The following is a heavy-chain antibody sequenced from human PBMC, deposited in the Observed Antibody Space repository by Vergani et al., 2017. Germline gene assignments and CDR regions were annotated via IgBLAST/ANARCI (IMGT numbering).Heavy chain of an antibody. Sequence: QVQLVESGGGVVQPGRSLRLSCAASGFTFNQYGMHWVRQAPGKGLEWVAVTWYDGNNKQYADSVKGGFTISRDNSKSTMYMQMNSLRDEDTGVYYCARDLRVLYNRFDPWGQGTLVTVSS. CDR1: GFTFNQYG. V-gene: IGHV3-33*01. J-gene: IGHJ5*02. D-gene: IGHD1-14*01. CDR2: TWYDGNNK. CDR3: ARDLRVLYNRFDP.